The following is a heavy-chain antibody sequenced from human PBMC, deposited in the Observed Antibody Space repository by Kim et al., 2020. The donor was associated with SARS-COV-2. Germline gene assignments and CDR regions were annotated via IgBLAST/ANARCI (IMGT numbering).Heavy chain of an antibody. CDR3: AKGLQYTGSWYRGMDV. CDR2: ISRSDGST. Sequence: GGSLRLSCAASGFTVSSYAMTWVRQAPGKGLEWVSGISRSDGSTYYADSVKGRFTISRDNSKNTLYLQMNSLRAEDTAVYWCAKGLQYTGSWYRGMDVWGQGTTVTVSS. J-gene: IGHJ6*02. D-gene: IGHD6-13*01. CDR1: GFTVSSYA. V-gene: IGHV3-23*01.